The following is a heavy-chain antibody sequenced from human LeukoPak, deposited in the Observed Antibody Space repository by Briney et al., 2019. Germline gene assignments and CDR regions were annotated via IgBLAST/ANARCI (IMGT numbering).Heavy chain of an antibody. D-gene: IGHD2-2*01. J-gene: IGHJ5*02. V-gene: IGHV1-18*01. CDR1: GYTFTSYG. CDR2: ISAYNGNT. CDR3: ARDLRRAVAEGRSSWWFDP. Sequence: GASVKVSCKASGYTFTSYGISWVRQAPGQGLEWMGWISAYNGNTNYAQKLQGRVTMTTDTSTSTAYMELRSLRSDDTAVYYCARDLRRAVAEGRSSWWFDPWGQGTLVTVSS.